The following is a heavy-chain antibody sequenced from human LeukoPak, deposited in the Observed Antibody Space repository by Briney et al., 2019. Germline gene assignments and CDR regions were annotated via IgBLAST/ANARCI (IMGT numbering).Heavy chain of an antibody. CDR2: IYYRGGT. CDR1: SASISSGGYY. V-gene: IGHV4-31*03. J-gene: IGHJ3*02. Sequence: SSQTLSLTCTVSSASISSGGYYWSWIRQHSGKGLEWIGCIYYRGGTYYNPSLKSRTSISTDTSKNQFSLTLSSVTAADTAVYYCARAKSNYGANAFDIWGQGTMVTVSS. CDR3: ARAKSNYGANAFDI. D-gene: IGHD4-11*01.